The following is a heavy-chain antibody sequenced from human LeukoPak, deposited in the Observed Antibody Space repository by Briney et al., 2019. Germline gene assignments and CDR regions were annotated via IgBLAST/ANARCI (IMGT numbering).Heavy chain of an antibody. J-gene: IGHJ3*02. Sequence: SETLSLTCTVSGGSITSSPYHWAWLRQPPGRGPEWIGTVSHSGPTQYNPSLTSRVTISVDTSKNQFSLKLSSVTAADTAVYYCVRPSSSDYLDAFDIWGQGTMVTVSS. CDR2: VSHSGPT. V-gene: IGHV4-39*01. D-gene: IGHD3-22*01. CDR3: VRPSSSDYLDAFDI. CDR1: GGSITSSPYH.